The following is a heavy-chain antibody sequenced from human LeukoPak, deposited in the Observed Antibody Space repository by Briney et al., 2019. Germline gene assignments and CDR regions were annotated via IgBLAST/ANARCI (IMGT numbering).Heavy chain of an antibody. Sequence: ASVKVSCKASGYTFTGYYMHWVRQAPGQGLEWMGWISAYNGNTHYAQNLQGRVTMTTDTSTSTVYMELRSLTSDDTAVYYCARDFSGYNSGCPDYWGQGTLVTISS. J-gene: IGHJ4*02. D-gene: IGHD6-19*01. CDR2: ISAYNGNT. CDR1: GYTFTGYY. V-gene: IGHV1-18*04. CDR3: ARDFSGYNSGCPDY.